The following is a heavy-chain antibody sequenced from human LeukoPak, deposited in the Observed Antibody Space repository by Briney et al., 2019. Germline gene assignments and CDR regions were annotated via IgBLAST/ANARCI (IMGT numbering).Heavy chain of an antibody. CDR3: ARESASESSGYYYPWFDP. V-gene: IGHV1-8*01. J-gene: IGHJ5*02. CDR1: GYTFTSYD. CDR2: MNPNSGNT. D-gene: IGHD3-22*01. Sequence: ASVKVSCKASGYTFTSYDINWVRQATGQGLEWMGWMNPNSGNTGYAQKFQGRVTMTRNTSISTAYMELSSLRAEDTAVYYCARESASESSGYYYPWFDPWGQGTLVTVSS.